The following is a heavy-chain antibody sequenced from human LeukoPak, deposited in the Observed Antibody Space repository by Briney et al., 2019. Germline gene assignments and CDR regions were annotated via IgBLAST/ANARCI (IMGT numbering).Heavy chain of an antibody. Sequence: SCKASGGTFSSYAMHWVRQAPGKGLEWVAVISYDGSNKYYADSVKGRFTISRDNSKNTLYLQMNSLRAGDTAVYYCATLTTVVTPDAFDIWGQGTMVTVSS. D-gene: IGHD4-23*01. CDR2: ISYDGSNK. CDR3: ATLTTVVTPDAFDI. J-gene: IGHJ3*02. V-gene: IGHV3-30*04. CDR1: GGTFSSYA.